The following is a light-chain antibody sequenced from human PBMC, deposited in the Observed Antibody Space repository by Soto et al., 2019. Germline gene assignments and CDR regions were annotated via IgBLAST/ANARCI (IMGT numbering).Light chain of an antibody. V-gene: IGKV2-28*01. CDR3: MQALQNPVT. CDR1: QSLLHLNGNNY. CDR2: LGS. Sequence: DIVVTQSPLTLPVTPGETASISFRSSQSLLHLNGNNYLDWYLQKPGQSPQLLIYLGSNRASGVPDRFSGSGSGTDFTLKISRVEAEDVGIYYCMQALQNPVTFGQGTRLEIK. J-gene: IGKJ5*01.